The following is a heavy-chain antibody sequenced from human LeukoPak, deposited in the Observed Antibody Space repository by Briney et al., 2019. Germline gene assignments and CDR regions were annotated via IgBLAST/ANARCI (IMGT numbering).Heavy chain of an antibody. CDR2: IYYSGST. D-gene: IGHD3-10*01. Sequence: PSETLSLTCTVSGGSISSGDYYWSWIRQPPGKGLEWIGYIYYSGSTNYNPSLKSRVTISVDTSKNQFSLKLSSVTAADTAVYYCARLITMVRGVILYYFDYWGQGTLVTVSS. CDR3: ARLITMVRGVILYYFDY. V-gene: IGHV4-30-4*01. J-gene: IGHJ4*02. CDR1: GGSISSGDYY.